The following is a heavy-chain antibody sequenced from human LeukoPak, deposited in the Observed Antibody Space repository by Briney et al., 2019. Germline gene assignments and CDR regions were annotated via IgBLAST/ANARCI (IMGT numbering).Heavy chain of an antibody. D-gene: IGHD2-8*01. CDR1: GGSISSYY. CDR2: IYYSGST. Sequence: SETLSLTCTVSGGSISSYYWSWIRQPPGKGLEWIGYIYYSGSTNYNPSLKSRITISVDTSKNQFSLKLSSVTAADTAVYYRARVPPYCTNGVCYTRTNCYYYGMDVWGQGTTVTVSS. CDR3: ARVPPYCTNGVCYTRTNCYYYGMDV. V-gene: IGHV4-59*01. J-gene: IGHJ6*02.